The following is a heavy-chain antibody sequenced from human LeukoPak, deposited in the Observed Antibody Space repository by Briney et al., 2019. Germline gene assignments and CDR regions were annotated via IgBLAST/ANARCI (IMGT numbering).Heavy chain of an antibody. CDR1: GGSISSSSYY. J-gene: IGHJ6*02. V-gene: IGHV4-39*01. D-gene: IGHD5-12*01. Sequence: SETLSLTGTVSGGSISSSSYYWGWIRQPPGKGLEWIGSIYYSGSTYYNPSLKSRVTISVDTSKNQFSLKLSSVTAADTAVYYCALSGLRGRGVYYYGMDVWGQGTTVTVSS. CDR3: ALSGLRGRGVYYYGMDV. CDR2: IYYSGST.